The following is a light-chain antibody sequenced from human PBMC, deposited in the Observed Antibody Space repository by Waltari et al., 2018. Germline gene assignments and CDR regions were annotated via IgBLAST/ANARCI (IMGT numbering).Light chain of an antibody. V-gene: IGLV1-40*01. J-gene: IGLJ1*01. CDR1: SSNLGTGYS. Sequence: QSALTQSPSVAGAPGQTVTISCTGGSSNLGTGYSVHRYQQLPGTAPKLLIYTNIYRPSGVPDRFSGSKSGTSASLIIAGLQAEDAADYYCQSFDISLNGAVFGAGTKVTVL. CDR2: TNI. CDR3: QSFDISLNGAV.